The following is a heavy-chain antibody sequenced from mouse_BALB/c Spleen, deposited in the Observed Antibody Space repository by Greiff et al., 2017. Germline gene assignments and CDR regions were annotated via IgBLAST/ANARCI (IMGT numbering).Heavy chain of an antibody. CDR2: IDPANGNT. D-gene: IGHD1-1*01. Sequence: EVQLHQSGAELVKPGASVKLSCTASGFNIKDTYMHWVKQRPEQGLEWIGRIDPANGNTKYDPKFQGKATITADTSSNTAYLQLSSLTSEDTAVYYCARDRNYAAWFAYWGQGTLVTVSA. J-gene: IGHJ3*01. CDR1: GFNIKDTY. V-gene: IGHV14-3*02. CDR3: ARDRNYAAWFAY.